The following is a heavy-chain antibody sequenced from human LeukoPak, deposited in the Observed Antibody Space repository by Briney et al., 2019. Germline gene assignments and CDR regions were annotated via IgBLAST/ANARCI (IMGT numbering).Heavy chain of an antibody. J-gene: IGHJ4*02. D-gene: IGHD1-14*01. CDR3: ANRRNYASDY. V-gene: IGHV3-23*01. Sequence: GGSLRLSCSASGFTLSSYVMSWVRQAPGKGLEWVSTLTNSGGTTYYADSVKGRFTISRDNSKNALYLQMNSLRDEDTAIYYWANRRNYASDYWGQGPLVTVSS. CDR2: LTNSGGTT. CDR1: GFTLSSYV.